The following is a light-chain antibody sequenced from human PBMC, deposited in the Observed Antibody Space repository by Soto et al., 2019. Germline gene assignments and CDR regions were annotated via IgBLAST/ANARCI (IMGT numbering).Light chain of an antibody. CDR2: LGS. CDR3: MEALQSPLT. V-gene: IGKV2-28*01. J-gene: IGKJ4*01. Sequence: DIVMTQSPLSLPVTPGEPASISCRSSQSLLHSNGYNYLDWYLQKPGQSPQLLIYLGSSRASGVPDRFSGRGSGTDFTLKISRVEAEDVGVYYCMEALQSPLTVGGGTKVDIK. CDR1: QSLLHSNGYNY.